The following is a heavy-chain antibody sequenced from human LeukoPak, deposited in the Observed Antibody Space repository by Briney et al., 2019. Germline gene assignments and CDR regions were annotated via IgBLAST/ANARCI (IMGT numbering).Heavy chain of an antibody. CDR1: GGSISSSTYY. J-gene: IGHJ2*01. CDR3: ARQYHQLFLYWYFDL. Sequence: PSETLSLTCTVSGGSISSSTYYWGWIRQPPGKGLEWIGSIYYSGSTFYNPSLKSRVTISVDTSNNQFSLKLSSVTAADTAVYYCARQYHQLFLYWYFDLWGRGTLVTVSS. V-gene: IGHV4-39*01. D-gene: IGHD2-2*01. CDR2: IYYSGST.